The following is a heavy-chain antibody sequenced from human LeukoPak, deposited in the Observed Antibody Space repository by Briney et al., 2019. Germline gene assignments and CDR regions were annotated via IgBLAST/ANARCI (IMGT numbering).Heavy chain of an antibody. CDR3: ARAVSCSSGGCYPYFDY. J-gene: IGHJ4*02. Sequence: GASVKVSCKASGYTFTSYYMHWVRQAPGQGLEWMGIINPSGGSTSYPQMFQGRVTMTRDTSTSTVYMELSSLRSEDTAVYYCARAVSCSSGGCYPYFDYWGQGTLVTVSS. D-gene: IGHD2-15*01. V-gene: IGHV1-46*01. CDR1: GYTFTSYY. CDR2: INPSGGST.